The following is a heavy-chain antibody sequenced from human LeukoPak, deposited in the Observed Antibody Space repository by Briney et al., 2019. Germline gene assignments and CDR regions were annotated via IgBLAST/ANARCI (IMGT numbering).Heavy chain of an antibody. J-gene: IGHJ5*02. D-gene: IGHD2-15*01. CDR3: ARSPSRYCSGGSCPNWFDP. V-gene: IGHV4-59*01. Sequence: SETLSLTCLVPGGSISSYYWSWLRQPPGKGLEWLGYIYYSGSTNYNPSLKSRVTISVDTSKNQFSLKLSSVTAADTAVYYCARSPSRYCSGGSCPNWFDPWGQGTLVTVSS. CDR1: GGSISSYY. CDR2: IYYSGST.